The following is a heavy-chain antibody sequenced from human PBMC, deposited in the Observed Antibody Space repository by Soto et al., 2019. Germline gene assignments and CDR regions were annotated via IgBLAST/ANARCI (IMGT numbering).Heavy chain of an antibody. CDR2: IKSQGDGGTR. Sequence: PGGSLRLSCAASGFSFRNAWMSWVRQAPGKGLEWVGHIKSQGDGGTRDYAAPVKGRFTISRDDSKNTLFLQMNSLKNEDTAVYFCTTDLQAYCDGTTCYAGNYYYDDMDVWGQGTTVTVS. V-gene: IGHV3-15*01. D-gene: IGHD2-2*01. CDR3: TTDLQAYCDGTTCYAGNYYYDDMDV. CDR1: GFSFRNAW. J-gene: IGHJ6*02.